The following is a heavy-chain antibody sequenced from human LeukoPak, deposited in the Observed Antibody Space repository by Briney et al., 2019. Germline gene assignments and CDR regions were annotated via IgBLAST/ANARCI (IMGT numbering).Heavy chain of an antibody. CDR2: IGSSGTYI. CDR1: GFPFSTYS. D-gene: IGHD6-13*01. Sequence: GGSLRLSCVTSGFPFSTYSMNWVRQAPGKGLEWVSSIGSSGTYIYYADSVKGRFTISRDNAKNPLYLQMNSLRAEDTAVYYCARGEYGIAASGNDYWGQGTLVTVSS. J-gene: IGHJ4*02. V-gene: IGHV3-21*01. CDR3: ARGEYGIAASGNDY.